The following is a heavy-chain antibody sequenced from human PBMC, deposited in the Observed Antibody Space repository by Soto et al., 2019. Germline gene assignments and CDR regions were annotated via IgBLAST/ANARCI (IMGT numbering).Heavy chain of an antibody. Sequence: TSETLSLTCTVSGGSISSYYWSWIRQPPGKGLEWIGYIYYSGSTNYNPSLKSRVTISVDTSKNQFSLKLSSVTAADTAVYYCARLTRILAPNYDYWGQGTLVTVSS. V-gene: IGHV4-59*08. J-gene: IGHJ4*02. D-gene: IGHD2-15*01. CDR2: IYYSGST. CDR1: GGSISSYY. CDR3: ARLTRILAPNYDY.